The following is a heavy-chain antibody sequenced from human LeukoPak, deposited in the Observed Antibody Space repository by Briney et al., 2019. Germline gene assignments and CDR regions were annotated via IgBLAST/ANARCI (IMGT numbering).Heavy chain of an antibody. D-gene: IGHD6-19*01. Sequence: ASVKVSCKASGYTFTYYYMDWVRQAPGQGLEWMGWINLNSGGTNYAQRFQGRVTMTRDTSTNTAYMELSSLGSDDTAVYYCARNREAMAGTYYFDYWGQGTLITVSS. CDR3: ARNREAMAGTYYFDY. CDR1: GYTFTYYY. CDR2: INLNSGGT. V-gene: IGHV1-2*02. J-gene: IGHJ4*02.